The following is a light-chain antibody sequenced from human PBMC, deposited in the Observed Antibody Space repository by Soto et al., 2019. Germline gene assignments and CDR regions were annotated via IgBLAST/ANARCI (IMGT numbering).Light chain of an antibody. Sequence: QSALTQPASVSGSPGQSITISCTGTSSEVGGYNYVSWYQQHPGKDPKLMIYEVSNRPSGVSNLFSGYKSVNTASLTVSGLQAEDEADYACSSYASRSTVVVGGGTTLTVL. CDR3: SSYASRSTVV. CDR1: SSEVGGYNY. V-gene: IGLV2-14*01. J-gene: IGLJ3*02. CDR2: EVS.